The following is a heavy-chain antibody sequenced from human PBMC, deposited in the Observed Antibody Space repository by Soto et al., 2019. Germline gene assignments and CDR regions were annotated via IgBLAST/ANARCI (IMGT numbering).Heavy chain of an antibody. Sequence: GGSLRLSCAASGFTFSSYEMNWVRQAPGKGLEWVSYISSSGSTIYYADSVKGRFTISRDNAKNSLYLQMNSLRAEDTAVYYCARGGVAYDILTGYYFDYWGQGTLVTVSS. J-gene: IGHJ4*02. CDR2: ISSSGSTI. CDR1: GFTFSSYE. D-gene: IGHD3-9*01. V-gene: IGHV3-48*03. CDR3: ARGGVAYDILTGYYFDY.